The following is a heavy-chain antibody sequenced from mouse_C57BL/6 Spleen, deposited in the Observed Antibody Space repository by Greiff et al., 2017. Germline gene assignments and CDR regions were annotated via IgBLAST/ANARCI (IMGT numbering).Heavy chain of an antibody. Sequence: QVHVKQSGPGLVQPSQSLSITCTVSGFSLTSYGVHWVCQSPGKGLEWLGVRWSGGSTDYNAAFIFRRSISKDNSTSQDFFKMNSLQAHDTAIYNWGRKGTTVEDMDYWGQGTSVTVSS. CDR3: GRKGTTVEDMDY. V-gene: IGHV2-2*01. J-gene: IGHJ4*01. CDR2: RWSGGST. CDR1: GFSLTSYG. D-gene: IGHD1-1*01.